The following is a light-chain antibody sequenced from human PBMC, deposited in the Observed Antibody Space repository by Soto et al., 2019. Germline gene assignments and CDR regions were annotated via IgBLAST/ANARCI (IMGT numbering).Light chain of an antibody. CDR3: QQANSFPIT. Sequence: DIQMTQTPSSLSASIGDTVTITCRASQNIDNHLHWYQQKSGTAPKLLIFAASSVPFGVPSRFSGSGSGTDFTLTISGLQPEDFATYYCQQANSFPITFGQGTRLEIK. V-gene: IGKV1-39*01. J-gene: IGKJ5*01. CDR1: QNIDNH. CDR2: AAS.